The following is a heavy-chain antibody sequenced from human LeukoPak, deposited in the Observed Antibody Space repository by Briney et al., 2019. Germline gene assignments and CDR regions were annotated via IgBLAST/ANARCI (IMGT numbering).Heavy chain of an antibody. CDR2: FDPEDGET. CDR1: GYTLTELS. Sequence: ASVKVSCKVSGYTLTELSIHWVRQAPGKGLEWMGGFDPEDGETIYAQKFQGRVTMTEDTSTDTAYIELSSLRSEDTAVYYCATRGYYDTQGPINWFDPWGQGTLVTVSS. CDR3: ATRGYYDTQGPINWFDP. D-gene: IGHD3-22*01. J-gene: IGHJ5*02. V-gene: IGHV1-24*01.